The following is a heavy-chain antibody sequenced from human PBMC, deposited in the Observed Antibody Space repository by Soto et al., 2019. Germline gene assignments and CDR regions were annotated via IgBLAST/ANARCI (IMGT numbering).Heavy chain of an antibody. Sequence: PGGSLRLSCAASGFTFSSYSMNWVRQAPGKGLEWVSSISSSSSYIYYADSVKGRFTISRDNAKNSLYLQMNSLRDEDTAVYYCARCLHPPFYYDSSGQNCFDPCGQGTLVTVSS. V-gene: IGHV3-21*01. CDR3: ARCLHPPFYYDSSGQNCFDP. D-gene: IGHD3-22*01. J-gene: IGHJ5*02. CDR2: ISSSSSYI. CDR1: GFTFSSYS.